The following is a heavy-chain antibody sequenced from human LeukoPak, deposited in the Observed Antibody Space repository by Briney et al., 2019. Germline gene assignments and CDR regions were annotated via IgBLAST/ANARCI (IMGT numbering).Heavy chain of an antibody. CDR3: AREGDSSGWLLDY. J-gene: IGHJ4*02. D-gene: IGHD6-19*01. CDR1: GYTFTNYG. V-gene: IGHV7-4-1*04. Sequence: ASVKVSCKASGYTFTNYGMNWVRQAPGQGLEWMGWINTNTGNPMYAQGFTGRFVFPLDTSVSMAYLQISSLKAEDTAVYYCAREGDSSGWLLDYWGQGILVTVSS. CDR2: INTNTGNP.